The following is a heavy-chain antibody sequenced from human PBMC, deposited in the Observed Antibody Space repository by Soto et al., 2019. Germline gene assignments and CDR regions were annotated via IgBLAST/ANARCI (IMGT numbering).Heavy chain of an antibody. J-gene: IGHJ4*02. V-gene: IGHV4-59*01. CDR3: ARALGIPSRLYFDY. Sequence: SSETLSLTCIVSGGSISSYSWSWIRQPPGKGLEWIGHIYYRGSTNYNASLKSRVTMSIDTSKNQFSLQLSSATAADTAVYYCARALGIPSRLYFDYWGQGTLVTVSS. CDR1: GGSISSYS. CDR2: IYYRGST. D-gene: IGHD6-13*01.